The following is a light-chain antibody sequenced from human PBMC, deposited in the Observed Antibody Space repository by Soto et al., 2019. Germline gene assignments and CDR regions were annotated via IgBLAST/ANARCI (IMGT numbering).Light chain of an antibody. Sequence: QSALTQPASVSGSPGQSITISCTGTSSDVGGYNYVSWYQQHPGKAPKLIISEVTNRPSGVSNRFSGSKSGNTASLTISGLQAEDEADYYCDSYTTSNTRVFGTGTKLTVL. CDR2: EVT. J-gene: IGLJ1*01. CDR3: DSYTTSNTRV. CDR1: SSDVGGYNY. V-gene: IGLV2-14*01.